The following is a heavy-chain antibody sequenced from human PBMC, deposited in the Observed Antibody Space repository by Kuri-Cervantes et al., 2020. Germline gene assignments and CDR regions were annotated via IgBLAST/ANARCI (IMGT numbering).Heavy chain of an antibody. J-gene: IGHJ2*01. CDR2: IKQDGSEK. CDR3: ARSPKWYFDL. V-gene: IGHV3-7*03. Sequence: GESLKISCAASGFTFSSYWMSWVRQAPGKGLEWVANIKQDGSEKYYVDSVKGRFTISRDNSRNTLYLQMNSLRADDTAVYYCARSPKWYFDLWGRGTLVTVSS. CDR1: GFTFSSYW.